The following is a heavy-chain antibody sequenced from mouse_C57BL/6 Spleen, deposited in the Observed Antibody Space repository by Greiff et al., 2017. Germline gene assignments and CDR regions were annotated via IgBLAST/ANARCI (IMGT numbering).Heavy chain of an antibody. V-gene: IGHV5-17*01. CDR2: ISSGSSTI. CDR3: ARDPAWFAY. CDR1: GFTFSDYG. J-gene: IGHJ3*01. Sequence: EVQGVESGGGLVKPGGSLKLSCAASGFTFSDYGMHWVRQAPEKGLEWVAYISSGSSTIYYADTVKGRFTISSDNATNTLFLQMTSLRSEDTAMYYCARDPAWFAYWGQGTLGTVSA.